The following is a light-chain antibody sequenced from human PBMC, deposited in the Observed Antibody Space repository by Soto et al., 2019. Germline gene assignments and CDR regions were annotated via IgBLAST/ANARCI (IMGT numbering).Light chain of an antibody. V-gene: IGKV3-15*01. Sequence: EVVMTQSPATLSVSRVERCALSCSVSQSISINLAWIQQKPGQGPRLLMIGASTRATGVPDRFSGSGSGTEFTLTINSLQSDDFATYYCQQYDKSPPWTFGQGTKVDIK. J-gene: IGKJ1*01. CDR3: QQYDKSPPWT. CDR1: QSISIN. CDR2: GAS.